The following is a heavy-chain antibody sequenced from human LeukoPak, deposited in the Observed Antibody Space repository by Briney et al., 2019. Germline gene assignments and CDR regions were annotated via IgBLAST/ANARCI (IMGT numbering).Heavy chain of an antibody. V-gene: IGHV4-59*13. CDR3: ARHTGAWPPGAY. Sequence: SETLSLTCTVSGGSINDYYWSWIRQPPGKGLEWIGYIYSSGSTNYNPSLKSRVTISVDTSKNQFSLKLTSVTAADTALYYCARHTGAWPPGAYWGQGALVTVSS. CDR1: GGSINDYY. J-gene: IGHJ4*02. D-gene: IGHD1-14*01. CDR2: IYSSGST.